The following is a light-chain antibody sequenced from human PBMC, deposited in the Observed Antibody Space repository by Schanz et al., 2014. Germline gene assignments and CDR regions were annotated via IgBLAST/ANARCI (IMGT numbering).Light chain of an antibody. J-gene: IGKJ3*01. CDR1: QGISSW. Sequence: DIQMTQSPSSVSASVGDKVTITCRASQGISSWLAWYQQKPGKAPKLLIHAASSLQSGVPSRISGSGSGTDFTLTINSLQPEDFATYYCQQSYSTPRTFGPGTKVDIK. V-gene: IGKV1-12*01. CDR3: QQSYSTPRT. CDR2: AAS.